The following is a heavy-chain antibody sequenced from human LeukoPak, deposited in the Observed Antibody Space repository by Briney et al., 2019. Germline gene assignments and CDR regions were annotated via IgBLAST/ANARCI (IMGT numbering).Heavy chain of an antibody. CDR1: GFTFSGSA. CDR2: IRSKANSFPT. Sequence: QPGGSLRLSCAASGFTFSGSAMHWVRQASGKGLEWVGHIRSKANSFPTAYGVSVKGRFAISRDDSKNTAYLQMSSLKTEDTAVYYCTIYSGSFPDAFDIWGQGTMVTVSS. CDR3: TIYSGSFPDAFDI. D-gene: IGHD1-26*01. V-gene: IGHV3-73*01. J-gene: IGHJ3*02.